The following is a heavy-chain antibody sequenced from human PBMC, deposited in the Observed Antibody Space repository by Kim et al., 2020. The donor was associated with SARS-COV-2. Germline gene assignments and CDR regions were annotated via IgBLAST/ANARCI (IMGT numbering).Heavy chain of an antibody. CDR3: AREPDIVVVPAAILPNYYYYGMDV. CDR1: GGSFSGYY. V-gene: IGHV4-34*01. Sequence: SETLSLTCAVYGGSFSGYYWSWIRQPPGKGLEWIGEINHSGSTNYNPSLKSRVTISVDTSKNQFSLKLSSVTAADTAVYYCAREPDIVVVPAAILPNYYYYGMDVWGQGTTVTVSS. J-gene: IGHJ6*02. CDR2: INHSGST. D-gene: IGHD2-2*01.